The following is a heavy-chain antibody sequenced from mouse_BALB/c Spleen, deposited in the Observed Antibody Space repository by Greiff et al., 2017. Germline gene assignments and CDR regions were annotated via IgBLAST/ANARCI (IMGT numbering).Heavy chain of an antibody. CDR2: IYPGDGDT. Sequence: QVQLQQSGAELARPGASVKLSCKASGYTFTSYWMQWVKQRPGQGLEWIGAIYPGDGDTRYTQKFKGKATLTADKSSSTAYMQLSSLASEDSAVYYCARDLDGFAYWGQGTLVTVSA. V-gene: IGHV1-87*01. CDR3: ARDLDGFAY. CDR1: GYTFTSYW. D-gene: IGHD1-1*01. J-gene: IGHJ3*01.